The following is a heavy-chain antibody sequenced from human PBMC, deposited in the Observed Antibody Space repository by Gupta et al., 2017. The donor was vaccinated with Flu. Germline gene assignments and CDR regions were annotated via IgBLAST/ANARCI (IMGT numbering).Heavy chain of an antibody. D-gene: IGHD4-4*01. V-gene: IGHV4-39*01. CDR2: IYYNGAT. CDR3: ARHHEHSCVDP. CDR1: YY. J-gene: IGHJ5*02. Sequence: YYWGWVRQTPGKGLEWIATIYYNGATYYNPSLKSRVTMSVNTSKNQFSLNLFSVTAADTAVYFWARHHEHSCVDPWGQGTLVTVSS.